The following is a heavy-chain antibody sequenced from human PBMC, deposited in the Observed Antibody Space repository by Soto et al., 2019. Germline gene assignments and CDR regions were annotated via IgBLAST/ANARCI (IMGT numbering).Heavy chain of an antibody. CDR2: ISYDGSNK. D-gene: IGHD3-10*01. Sequence: HPGGSLRLSCAASGFTFSSYAMHWVRQAPGKGLEWVAVISYDGSNKYYADSVKGRFTISRDNSKNTLYLQMNSLRAEDTAVYYCASLITMARGVINDAFDIWGQGTMVTVSS. V-gene: IGHV3-30-3*01. J-gene: IGHJ3*02. CDR1: GFTFSSYA. CDR3: ASLITMARGVINDAFDI.